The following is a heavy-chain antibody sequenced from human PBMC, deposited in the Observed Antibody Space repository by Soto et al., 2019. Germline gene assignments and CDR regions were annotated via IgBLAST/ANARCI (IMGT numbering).Heavy chain of an antibody. CDR2: IYYSGST. D-gene: IGHD2-15*01. V-gene: IGHV4-31*03. Sequence: PSGSMSLPCLVSGGSIRSGGYYWSWIRQHPGKGLEWIGYIYYSGSTYYNPSLKSRVTISVDTSKNQFSLKLSSVTAADTAVYYCAGGSVVVYWGQGTLVTVP. CDR1: GGSIRSGGYY. J-gene: IGHJ4*02. CDR3: AGGSVVVY.